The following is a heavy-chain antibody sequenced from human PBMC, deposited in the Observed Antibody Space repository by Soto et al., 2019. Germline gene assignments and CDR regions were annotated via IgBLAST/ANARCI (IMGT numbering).Heavy chain of an antibody. V-gene: IGHV4-34*01. J-gene: IGHJ6*02. D-gene: IGHD3-10*01. Sequence: PSETLSLTCAVYGGSFSGYYWSWIRQPPGKGLEWIGEINHSGSTNYNPSLKSRVTISVDTSKNQFSLKLSSVTAADTAVYYCARGLAVLLWFGHWSPGYGMDVWGQGTTVTVSS. CDR1: GGSFSGYY. CDR3: ARGLAVLLWFGHWSPGYGMDV. CDR2: INHSGST.